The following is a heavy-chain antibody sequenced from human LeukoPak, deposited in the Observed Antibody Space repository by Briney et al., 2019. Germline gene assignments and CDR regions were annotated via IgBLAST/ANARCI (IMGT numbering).Heavy chain of an antibody. V-gene: IGHV3-48*01. CDR1: GFTFSSYA. Sequence: GGSLRLSCAASGFTFSSYAMSWVRQAPGKGLEWVSYISRSGTTIYYADSVKGRFTISRENAKNALYLQMNSLRAGDTAVYYCARGLYYYDSSGYYGDTFDVWGQGTMVIVSS. CDR2: ISRSGTTI. J-gene: IGHJ3*01. CDR3: ARGLYYYDSSGYYGDTFDV. D-gene: IGHD3-22*01.